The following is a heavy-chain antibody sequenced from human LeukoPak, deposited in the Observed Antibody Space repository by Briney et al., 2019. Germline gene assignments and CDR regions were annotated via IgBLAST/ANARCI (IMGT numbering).Heavy chain of an antibody. V-gene: IGHV4-59*01. J-gene: IGHJ5*02. CDR1: GGSISSYY. D-gene: IGHD6-13*01. Sequence: PSETLSLTCTVPGGSISSYYWSWIRQPPGKGLEWIGYIYYSGSTNYNPSLKSRVTISVDTSKNQFSLKLSSVTAADTAVYYCARVGVGSWFTPNWFDPWGQGTLVTVSS. CDR2: IYYSGST. CDR3: ARVGVGSWFTPNWFDP.